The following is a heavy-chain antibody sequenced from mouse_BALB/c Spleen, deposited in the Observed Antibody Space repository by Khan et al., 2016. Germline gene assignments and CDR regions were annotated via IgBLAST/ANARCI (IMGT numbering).Heavy chain of an antibody. V-gene: IGHV1S34*01. J-gene: IGHJ3*01. CDR1: GYSFTGYY. CDR2: ITSSNGAT. CDR3: ARPYGSSDVGFAY. D-gene: IGHD1-1*01. Sequence: LVKTGASVKISCKASGYSFTGYYMHWVKQSHGKSLEWIGYITSSNGATSYNQKFKGKATFTVDTSSSTAYMQFNNLTSEDSAVYYWARPYGSSDVGFAYWGQGTLVTVSA.